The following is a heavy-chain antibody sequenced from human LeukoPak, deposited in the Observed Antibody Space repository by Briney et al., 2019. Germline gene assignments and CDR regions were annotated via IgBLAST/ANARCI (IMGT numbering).Heavy chain of an antibody. D-gene: IGHD6-6*01. J-gene: IGHJ6*03. CDR2: INTNTGNP. CDR1: GYTFTSHA. Sequence: GASVKVSCKASGYTFTSHAMNWVRQAPGQGLEWMGWINTNTGNPTYAQGFTGQFVFSLDTSVSTAYLQISSLKAEDTAVYYCARVGRGSSSSSYYYMDVWGKGTTVTVSS. V-gene: IGHV7-4-1*02. CDR3: ARVGRGSSSSSYYYMDV.